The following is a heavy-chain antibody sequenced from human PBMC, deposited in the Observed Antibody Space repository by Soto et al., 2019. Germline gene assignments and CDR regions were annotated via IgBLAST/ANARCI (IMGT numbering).Heavy chain of an antibody. CDR2: IYYSGST. Sequence: QLQLQESGPGLVKPSETLSLTCTVSGGSISSSSYYWGWIRQPPGKGLEWIGSIYYSGSTYYNPSLKSRVTISVDTSKNQFSLKLSSVTAADTAVYYCASVDTAMVTGIDYWGQGTLVTVSS. V-gene: IGHV4-39*07. D-gene: IGHD5-18*01. CDR3: ASVDTAMVTGIDY. J-gene: IGHJ4*02. CDR1: GGSISSSSYY.